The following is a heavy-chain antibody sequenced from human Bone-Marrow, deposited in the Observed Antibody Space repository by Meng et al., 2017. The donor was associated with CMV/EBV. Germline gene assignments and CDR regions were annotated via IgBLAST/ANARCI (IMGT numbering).Heavy chain of an antibody. CDR3: ARGRNYYDSSGYHPFDY. CDR2: INPNSGGT. J-gene: IGHJ4*02. CDR1: GYTFSGYY. V-gene: IGHV1-2*02. Sequence: VFQAGAEGKRPGASVSVSCKASGYTFSGYYIHWVRQAPGQGLEWMGWINPNSGGTNYAKNFRGRVTMTRDTSISTPYMELSRLRSDDTAVYYCARGRNYYDSSGYHPFDYWGQGTLVTVSS. D-gene: IGHD3-22*01.